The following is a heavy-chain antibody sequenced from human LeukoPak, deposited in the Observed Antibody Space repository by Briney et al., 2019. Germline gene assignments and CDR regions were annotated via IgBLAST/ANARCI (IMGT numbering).Heavy chain of an antibody. J-gene: IGHJ4*01. CDR1: GYTFIDSF. CDR3: ARDLAWGSGYDLDY. CDR2: INPISGDT. Sequence: GASVNVSCKASGYTFIDSFMHWVRQAPGQGPEWMGWINPISGDTNYAQKFQGRLTLTRDTSISTAYMELTRLRFDDTAMYYCARDLAWGSGYDLDYWGLGTPVIVSS. D-gene: IGHD5-12*01. V-gene: IGHV1-2*02.